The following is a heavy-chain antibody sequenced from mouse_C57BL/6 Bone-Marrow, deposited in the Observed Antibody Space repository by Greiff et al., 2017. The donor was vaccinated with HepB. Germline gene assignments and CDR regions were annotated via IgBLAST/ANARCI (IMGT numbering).Heavy chain of an antibody. J-gene: IGHJ2*01. Sequence: VHVKQSGAELVKPGASVKLSCTASGFNIKDYYMHWVKQRTEQGLEWIGRIDPEDGETKYAPKFQGKATITADTSSNTAYLQLSSLTSEDTAVYYCAREDYYGSSPSYYFDYWGQGTTLTVSS. CDR3: AREDYYGSSPSYYFDY. CDR1: GFNIKDYY. CDR2: IDPEDGET. D-gene: IGHD1-1*01. V-gene: IGHV14-2*01.